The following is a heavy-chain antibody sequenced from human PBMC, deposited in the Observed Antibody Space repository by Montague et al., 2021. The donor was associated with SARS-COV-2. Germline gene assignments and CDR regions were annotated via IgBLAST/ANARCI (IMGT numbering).Heavy chain of an antibody. V-gene: IGHV4-59*01. D-gene: IGHD3-10*01. Sequence: SETLSLTCSVSGGSISNYYWTWIRQPPGKGLEWVGDIYYSGSTNYNPSLKSRVTISVDTSKNQFSLRLTSVTAADTAVYYCARIDGSGGSSIVAHRRYYYYYGMDVWGQGTTVTVSS. CDR3: ARIDGSGGSSIVAHRRYYYYYGMDV. CDR2: IYYSGST. J-gene: IGHJ6*02. CDR1: GGSISNYY.